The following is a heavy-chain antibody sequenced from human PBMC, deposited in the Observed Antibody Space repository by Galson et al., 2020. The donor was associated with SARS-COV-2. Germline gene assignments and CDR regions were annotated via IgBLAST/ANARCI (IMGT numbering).Heavy chain of an antibody. Sequence: SETLSLTCTVSGGSISSYYWSWIRQPPGKGLEWIGYIYYSGSTNYNPSLKSRVTISVDTSKNQFSLKLSSVTAADTAVYYCAREYRIAAAGGSPGGFDYWGQGTLVTVSS. CDR1: GGSISSYY. V-gene: IGHV4-59*01. CDR2: IYYSGST. D-gene: IGHD6-13*01. CDR3: AREYRIAAAGGSPGGFDY. J-gene: IGHJ4*02.